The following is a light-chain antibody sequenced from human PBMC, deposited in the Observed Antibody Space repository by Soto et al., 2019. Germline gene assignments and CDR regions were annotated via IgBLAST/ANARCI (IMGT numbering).Light chain of an antibody. CDR3: QQRSNWPPYT. CDR2: DAS. CDR1: QSVSSY. Sequence: EIVLTQSPATLSLSPGERATLSCRASQSVSSYLAWYQQKPGQAPRLLIYDASNRATGIPARFSGSGSGTDFTLSNSSLEPDDFAVYYCQQRSNWPPYTFGQGTKLVIK. V-gene: IGKV3-11*01. J-gene: IGKJ2*01.